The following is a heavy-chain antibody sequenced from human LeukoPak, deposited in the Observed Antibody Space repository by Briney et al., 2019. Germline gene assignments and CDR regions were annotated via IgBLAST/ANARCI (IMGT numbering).Heavy chain of an antibody. CDR2: ISSSSSYI. J-gene: IGHJ6*03. CDR3: ARGAYCSGGSCYSSYYYMDV. D-gene: IGHD2-15*01. V-gene: IGHV3-21*01. Sequence: GGSLRLSCAASGFTFSSYSTNWVRQAPGKGLEWVSSISSSSSYIYYADSVKGRFTISRDNAKNSLYLQMNSLRAEDTAVYYCARGAYCSGGSCYSSYYYMDVWGKGTTVTVSS. CDR1: GFTFSSYS.